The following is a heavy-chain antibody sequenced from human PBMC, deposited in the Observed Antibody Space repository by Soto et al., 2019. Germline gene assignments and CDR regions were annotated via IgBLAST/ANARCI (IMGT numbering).Heavy chain of an antibody. CDR2: VTGNGGT. CDR1: GFTFSIYA. J-gene: IGHJ4*02. D-gene: IGHD3-22*01. V-gene: IGHV3-23*01. CDR3: AKDAPGSGWLSDY. Sequence: GGSLRLSCAASGFTFSIYAMSWVRQAPGKGLEWVSAVTGNGGTSYADFVRGRFTISRDNSKNTLYLQMKSLRAEDTAVYYCAKDAPGSGWLSDYWGQGTLVTVSS.